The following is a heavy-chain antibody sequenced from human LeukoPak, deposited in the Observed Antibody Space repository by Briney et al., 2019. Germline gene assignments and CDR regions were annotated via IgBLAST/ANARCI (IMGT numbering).Heavy chain of an antibody. CDR2: IKNGGTT. J-gene: IGHJ4*02. CDR3: TTVSHFYL. D-gene: IGHD2/OR15-2a*01. Sequence: GGSLRLSCAASGFTFTDAWLSWVRQAPGKGLEWVGRIKNGGTTDYAAPVEGRFTISRDDSKATLYLQMNSLETEDTAMYYCTTVSHFYLGGQGALVTVSS. V-gene: IGHV3-15*01. CDR1: GFTFTDAW.